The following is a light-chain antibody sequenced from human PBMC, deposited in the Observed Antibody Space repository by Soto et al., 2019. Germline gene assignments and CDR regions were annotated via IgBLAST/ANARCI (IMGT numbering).Light chain of an antibody. CDR3: QQYYSSPLT. CDR1: QSVLYSSNNKNY. V-gene: IGKV4-1*01. CDR2: WAS. J-gene: IGKJ4*01. Sequence: DIVMTQSPDSLAVSLGERATINCKSSQSVLYSSNNKNYLAWYQQKPGQPPKLLIYWASTRESGVPDRFSGSGSGTDFTLTSSSLQAEDVAAYYCQQYYSSPLTFGGGTKVEIK.